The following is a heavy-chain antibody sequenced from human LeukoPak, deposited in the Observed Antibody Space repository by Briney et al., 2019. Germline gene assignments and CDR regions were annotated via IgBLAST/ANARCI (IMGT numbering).Heavy chain of an antibody. D-gene: IGHD3/OR15-3a*01. CDR2: VNPNSGGT. CDR1: GYTFTGYY. Sequence: GASVKASSTPSGYTFTGYYMNWVRRAPGQGLEWMGWVNPNSGGTNYAQKFQGRVTMTRDTSISTAYMELSRLRSDDTAVYYCARVSRELDLEDYWGQGTLVTVSS. J-gene: IGHJ4*02. CDR3: ARVSRELDLEDY. V-gene: IGHV1-2*02.